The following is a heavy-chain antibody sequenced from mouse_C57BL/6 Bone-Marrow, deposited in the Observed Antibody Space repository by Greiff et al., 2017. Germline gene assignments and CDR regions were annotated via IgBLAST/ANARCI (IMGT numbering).Heavy chain of an antibody. CDR1: GYTFTSYW. Sequence: VQLQQPGAELVKPGASVKLSCKASGYTFTSYWMHWVKQRPGQGLEWIGMIHPYSGSTNYNEKFKSKATLSVDKSSSTAYMQLSRLTSEDSAVYYCGTDYGSSYNYWGQGTTLTVSS. J-gene: IGHJ2*01. V-gene: IGHV1-64*01. D-gene: IGHD1-1*01. CDR2: IHPYSGST. CDR3: GTDYGSSYNY.